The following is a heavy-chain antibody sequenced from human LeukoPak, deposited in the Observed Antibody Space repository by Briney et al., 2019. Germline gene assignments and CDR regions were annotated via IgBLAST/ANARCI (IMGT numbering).Heavy chain of an antibody. J-gene: IGHJ4*02. D-gene: IGHD2-2*02. V-gene: IGHV3-7*01. CDR1: GFTFSSYW. CDR2: IRQDGGDK. CDR3: VRDSYTNTWHFQDEDY. Sequence: PGGSLRLSCAASGFTFSSYWMTWVRQAPGKGLEWVANIRQDGGDKYYVGSVRGRFTISRDNARNSLFLQMNSLRAEDTAVYYCVRDSYTNTWHFQDEDYWGQGTLVTVSS.